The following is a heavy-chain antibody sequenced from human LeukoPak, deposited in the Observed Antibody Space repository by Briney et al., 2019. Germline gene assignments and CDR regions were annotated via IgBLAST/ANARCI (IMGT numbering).Heavy chain of an antibody. CDR2: MSSSGGSA. D-gene: IGHD2-15*01. Sequence: GGSLRLSCATSGFTFNNHAMSWVRQAPGMGQEWVSAMSSSGGSAYYADSVQGRLTISRDNSKNTLFLQMNSLRTEDTAVYHCARRSPSSLGGRAIDYWGQGTLVTVSS. CDR1: GFTFNNHA. CDR3: ARRSPSSLGGRAIDY. V-gene: IGHV3-23*01. J-gene: IGHJ4*02.